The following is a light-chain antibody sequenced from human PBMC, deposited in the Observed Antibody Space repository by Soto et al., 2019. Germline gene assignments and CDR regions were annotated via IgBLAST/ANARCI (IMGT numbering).Light chain of an antibody. Sequence: QSALTQPASVSGSPGQSITISCTGTSSDVGGYNYVSWYQQHPGKAPKLMIYDVSNRPSGVSNRFSGSKSGNTASLTISGLQAEDEADYYWSSYTSSSPVVFGGGTKLTVL. CDR3: SSYTSSSPVV. CDR1: SSDVGGYNY. J-gene: IGLJ2*01. V-gene: IGLV2-14*01. CDR2: DVS.